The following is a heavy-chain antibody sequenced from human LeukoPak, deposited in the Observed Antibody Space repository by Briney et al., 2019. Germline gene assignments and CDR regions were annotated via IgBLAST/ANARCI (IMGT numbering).Heavy chain of an antibody. D-gene: IGHD3-3*01. CDR3: ARTGYYDFWSGYYTGEPPAFDI. CDR2: IYPDDSET. V-gene: IGHV5-51*01. J-gene: IGHJ3*02. CDR1: GYIFTSYW. Sequence: GESLKISCKGSGYIFTSYWIGWVRQMPGKGLEWMGIIYPDDSETKYSPSFQGQVTISADKSISTALLQWSSLKASDTAVYYCARTGYYDFWSGYYTGEPPAFDIWGQGTMVTVSS.